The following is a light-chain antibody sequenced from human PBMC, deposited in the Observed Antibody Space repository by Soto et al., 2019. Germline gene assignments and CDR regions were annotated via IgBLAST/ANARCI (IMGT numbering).Light chain of an antibody. V-gene: IGLV2-11*01. J-gene: IGLJ1*01. CDR1: SSDFGGYNY. CDR2: DVS. Sequence: QSVLTQPRSVSGSPGQSVTISCTGTSSDFGGYNYVSWCQQHPGKAPKLMIYDVSKRPSGVPDRFSGSKSGNTASLTISGLQAEDEADYYCCSYAGSYTFYVFGTGTKVTVL. CDR3: CSYAGSYTFYV.